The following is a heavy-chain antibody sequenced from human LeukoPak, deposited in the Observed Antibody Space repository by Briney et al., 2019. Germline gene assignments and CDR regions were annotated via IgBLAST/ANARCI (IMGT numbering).Heavy chain of an antibody. Sequence: SVKVSCKASGGTFSSYAISWVRQAPGQGLEWMGGIIPIFGTANYAQKFQGRVTITADESTSTAYMELSSLRSEDTAVYYCARIGVVTSPPEYYFDYWSQGTLVTVSS. V-gene: IGHV1-69*01. CDR2: IIPIFGTA. CDR1: GGTFSSYA. J-gene: IGHJ4*02. CDR3: ARIGVVTSPPEYYFDY. D-gene: IGHD3-3*01.